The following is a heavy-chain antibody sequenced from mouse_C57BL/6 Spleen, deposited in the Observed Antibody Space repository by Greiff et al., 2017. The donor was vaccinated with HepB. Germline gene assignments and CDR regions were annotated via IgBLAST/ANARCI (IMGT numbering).Heavy chain of an antibody. J-gene: IGHJ2*01. Sequence: QVQLQQSGAELVKPGASVKLSCKASGYTFTSYWMHWVKQRPGQGLAWIGMIHPNSGSTNYNEKFKSKATLTVDKSSSTAYMQLSSLTSEDSAVYYCAREWDYGSSYEYYFDYWGQGTTLTVSS. V-gene: IGHV1-64*01. D-gene: IGHD1-1*01. CDR1: GYTFTSYW. CDR2: IHPNSGST. CDR3: AREWDYGSSYEYYFDY.